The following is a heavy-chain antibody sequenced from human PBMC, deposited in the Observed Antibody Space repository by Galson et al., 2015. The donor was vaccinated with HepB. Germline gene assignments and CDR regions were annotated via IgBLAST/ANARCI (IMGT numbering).Heavy chain of an antibody. CDR3: VKPYRGYDFGGGPLDS. CDR2: ITINGGRT. J-gene: IGHJ5*01. V-gene: IGHV3-64D*06. D-gene: IGHD5-12*01. CDR1: GFMFSNYA. Sequence: SLRLSCAASGFMFSNYAMHWVRQAPGKGLEYVSAITINGGRTYYADSVKGRFTISRDNSKNTLSLQMSSLRAEDTAVYYCVKPYRGYDFGGGPLDSWGQGTLVTVSS.